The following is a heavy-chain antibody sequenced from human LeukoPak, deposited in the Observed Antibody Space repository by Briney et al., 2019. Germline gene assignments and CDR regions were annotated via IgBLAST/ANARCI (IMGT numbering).Heavy chain of an antibody. Sequence: SETLSLTCTVSGGSISSGGYYWSWIRQPPGKGLEWIGYIFYSGSTNYNPSLKSRVTISVDTSKNQFSLNLSSVTAADTAVYYCARDLATRRGYCSGGSCPPGWFDPWGQGTLVTVSS. D-gene: IGHD2-15*01. CDR3: ARDLATRRGYCSGGSCPPGWFDP. CDR1: GGSISSGGYY. CDR2: IFYSGST. J-gene: IGHJ5*02. V-gene: IGHV4-61*08.